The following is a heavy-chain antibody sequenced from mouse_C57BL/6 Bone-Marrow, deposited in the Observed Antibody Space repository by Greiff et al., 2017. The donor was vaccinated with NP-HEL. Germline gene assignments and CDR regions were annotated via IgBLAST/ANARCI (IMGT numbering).Heavy chain of an antibody. Sequence: VQLQQPGAELVKPGASVKMSCKASGYTFTSYWITWVKQRPGQGLEWIGDIYPGSGSTNYNEKFKSKATLTVDKSSSTAYMQPSSLTSEDSAVYYCASDYYGSSPFAYWGQGTLVTVSA. D-gene: IGHD1-1*01. CDR1: GYTFTSYW. J-gene: IGHJ3*01. V-gene: IGHV1-55*01. CDR3: ASDYYGSSPFAY. CDR2: IYPGSGST.